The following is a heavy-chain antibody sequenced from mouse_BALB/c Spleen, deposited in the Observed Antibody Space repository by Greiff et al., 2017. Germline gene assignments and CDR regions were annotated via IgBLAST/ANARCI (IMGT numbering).Heavy chain of an antibody. CDR2: INPGSGGT. D-gene: IGHD1-1*01. CDR1: GYAFTNYL. CDR3: ARRTFYRGYAMDY. J-gene: IGHJ4*01. V-gene: IGHV1-54*01. Sequence: QLQQSGAELVRPGTSVKVSCKASGYAFTNYLIEWVKQRPGQGLEWIGVINPGSGGTNYNEKFKGKATLTADKSSSTAYMQLSSLTSDDSAVYFCARRTFYRGYAMDYWGQGTSVTVSS.